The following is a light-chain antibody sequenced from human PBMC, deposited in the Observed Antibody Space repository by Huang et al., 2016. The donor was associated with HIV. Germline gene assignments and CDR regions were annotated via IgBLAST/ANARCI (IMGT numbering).Light chain of an antibody. CDR3: MQATPTWT. J-gene: IGKJ1*01. V-gene: IGKV2-30*01. Sequence: DVVLTQSPLSLPVTLGQPASISCRSSQSLVYSDGNTYLHLFQQRPGQSPRRLICKVSNRDSGVPDRFSGSGSGTDFTLKISRVEAEDVGVYYCMQATPTWTFGQGTKVEIK. CDR1: QSLVYSDGNTY. CDR2: KVS.